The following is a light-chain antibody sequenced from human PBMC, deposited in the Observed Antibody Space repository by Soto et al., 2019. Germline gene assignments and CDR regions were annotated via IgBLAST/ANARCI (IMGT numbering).Light chain of an antibody. CDR1: QTVSTY. CDR2: DAS. CDR3: QQRKNWPPT. V-gene: IGKV3-11*01. Sequence: EIVLTQSPASLSLSPGERATLSCRASQTVSTYLAWYQQKPGQAPRLLIYDASNRATGIPARFSGSGSGTDFTLTISSLEAEDFAVYYCQQRKNWPPTFGQGTKVDIK. J-gene: IGKJ2*01.